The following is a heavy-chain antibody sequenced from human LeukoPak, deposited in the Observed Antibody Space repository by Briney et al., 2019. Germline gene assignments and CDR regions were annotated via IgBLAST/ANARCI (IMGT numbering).Heavy chain of an antibody. J-gene: IGHJ4*02. CDR1: GFTFSSYS. CDR2: INHSGST. D-gene: IGHD6-19*01. CDR3: ARGRSGSSSGWPKRYYFDY. V-gene: IGHV4-34*01. Sequence: PGGSLRLSCAASGFTFSSYSMNWVRQPPGKWLEWIGEINHSGSTNYNPSLKSRVTISADTSRNHFSLNLGSVTAADTAVYYCARGRSGSSSGWPKRYYFDYWGQGTLVTVSS.